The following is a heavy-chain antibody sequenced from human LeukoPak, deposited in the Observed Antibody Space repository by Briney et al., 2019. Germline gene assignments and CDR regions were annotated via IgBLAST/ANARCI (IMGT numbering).Heavy chain of an antibody. CDR3: ARVAAAVPDQ. V-gene: IGHV3-7*04. Sequence: GRSLRLSCTPSGFTFNAYGMHWVRQAPGKGLEWVANIKQDGSEKYYMDSVKGRFTISRDNAKNSLYLQMSSLRAEDTAVYYCARVAAAVPDQWGQGTLVTVSS. D-gene: IGHD6-13*01. CDR1: GFTFNAYG. CDR2: IKQDGSEK. J-gene: IGHJ5*02.